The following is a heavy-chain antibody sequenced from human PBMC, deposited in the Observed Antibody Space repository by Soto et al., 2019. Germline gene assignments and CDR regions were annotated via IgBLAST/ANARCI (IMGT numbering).Heavy chain of an antibody. D-gene: IGHD1-26*01. CDR1: GFTFRNYA. CDR2: ISNNAGSI. CDR3: VKDRWVDY. J-gene: IGHJ4*02. V-gene: IGHV3-64D*06. Sequence: GGSLRLSCSVFGFTFRNYAMHWVRQAPGKGLEYVSSISNNAGSIYYADSVKGRFTISRDNSKGTLYLQMSSLRPEDTAVYYCVKDRWVDYWGQGALVTVSS.